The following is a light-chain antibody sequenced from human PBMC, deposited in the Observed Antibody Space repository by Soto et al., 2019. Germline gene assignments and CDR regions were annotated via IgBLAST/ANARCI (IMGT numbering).Light chain of an antibody. V-gene: IGKV4-1*01. CDR3: QQYYGTPHT. CDR2: WAS. CDR1: QSVLYSSNNRNY. Sequence: DIVMTQSPDSLAVSLGERATINCKSSQSVLYSSNNRNYLAWYQHKPGQPPKLLIYWASTRESGVPDRFSGSGSETDFTLTISSLQAEDVAVYYCQQYYGTPHTFGQGTKLEIK. J-gene: IGKJ2*01.